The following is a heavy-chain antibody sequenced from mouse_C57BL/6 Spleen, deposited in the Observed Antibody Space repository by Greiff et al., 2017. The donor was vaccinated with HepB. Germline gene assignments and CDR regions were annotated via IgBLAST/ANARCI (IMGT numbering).Heavy chain of an antibody. CDR1: GYTFTSYW. D-gene: IGHD1-1*01. CDR2: IDPSDSYT. CDR3: ARDEITTVVATDYAMDD. J-gene: IGHJ4*01. V-gene: IGHV1-59*01. Sequence: VQLQQPGAELVRPGTSVKLSCKASGYTFTSYWMHWVKQRPGQGLEWIGVIDPSDSYTNYNQKFKGKATLTVDTSSSTAYMQLSSLTSEDSAVYYCARDEITTVVATDYAMDDWGQGTSVTVSS.